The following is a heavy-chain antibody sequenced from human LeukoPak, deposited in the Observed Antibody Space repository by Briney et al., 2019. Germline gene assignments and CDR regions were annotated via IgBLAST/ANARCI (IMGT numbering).Heavy chain of an antibody. D-gene: IGHD2-2*01. CDR1: GFTFSSYA. CDR3: ARDSQRTLDY. CDR2: IWYDGSNT. V-gene: IGHV3-33*08. Sequence: GGSLRLSCAASGFTFSSYAMSWVRQAPGKGLEWVAVIWYDGSNTYYADSVKGRFTISRDNSKNTLYLQMNSLRAEDTAVYYCARDSQRTLDYWGQGTLVTVSS. J-gene: IGHJ4*02.